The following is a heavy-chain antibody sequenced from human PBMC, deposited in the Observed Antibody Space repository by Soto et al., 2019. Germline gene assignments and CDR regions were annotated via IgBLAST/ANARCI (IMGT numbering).Heavy chain of an antibody. V-gene: IGHV3-23*01. CDR2: ISGSGCSK. CDR3: ANGGFYYYSGTAV. Sequence: SCVLQPPGKGLECVSAISGSGCSKYYADYVKGRFTISRDNSKNTLYLQMNSLRAEDTAVYYCANGGFYYYSGTAVWGQGTTVTVSS. J-gene: IGHJ6*02.